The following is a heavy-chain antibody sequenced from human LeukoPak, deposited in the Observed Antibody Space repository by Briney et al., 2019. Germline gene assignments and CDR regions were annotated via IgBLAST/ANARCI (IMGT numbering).Heavy chain of an antibody. Sequence: PGWSLRLSCAASGFTFSSYWMHWVRQAPGKGLVWVSRINSDGSSRSYADSVKGRFTISRDSAKNTLFLQMDSLRAEDTAVYYCVRGTSRRNGFGGDDPYWGQGTLVIVSS. V-gene: IGHV3-74*01. CDR3: VRGTSRRNGFGGDDPY. CDR1: GFTFSSYW. CDR2: INSDGSSR. D-gene: IGHD2-21*02. J-gene: IGHJ4*02.